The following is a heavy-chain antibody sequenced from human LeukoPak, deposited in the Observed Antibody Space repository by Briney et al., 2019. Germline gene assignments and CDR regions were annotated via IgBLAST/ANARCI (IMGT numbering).Heavy chain of an antibody. CDR3: AREDYYDSSGYYPPLGYFDL. CDR1: GGSISSSNW. V-gene: IGHV4-4*02. D-gene: IGHD3-22*01. CDR2: IYHSGST. Sequence: SGTLSLTCAVSGGSISSSNWWSWVRQPPGKGLEWIGEIYHSGSTNYNPSLKSRVTISVDKSKNQFSLKLSSVTAADTAVYYCAREDYYDSSGYYPPLGYFDLWGRGTLVTVSS. J-gene: IGHJ2*01.